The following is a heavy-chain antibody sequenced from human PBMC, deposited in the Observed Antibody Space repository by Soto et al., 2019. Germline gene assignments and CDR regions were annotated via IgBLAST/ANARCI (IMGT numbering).Heavy chain of an antibody. CDR1: GDTFTDYA. Sequence: QVHLVQSGAEVKKPGASVKVSCKASGDTFTDYAIHWVRQAPRQRLEWLAWINPGNGDTQYSQKFQGRVTLTRDTSATTAYMEVSSLRSEDTSVYFCAGGVGATAATFDYWGQGTLVTVSS. V-gene: IGHV1-3*01. D-gene: IGHD1-26*01. CDR3: AGGVGATAATFDY. CDR2: INPGNGDT. J-gene: IGHJ4*02.